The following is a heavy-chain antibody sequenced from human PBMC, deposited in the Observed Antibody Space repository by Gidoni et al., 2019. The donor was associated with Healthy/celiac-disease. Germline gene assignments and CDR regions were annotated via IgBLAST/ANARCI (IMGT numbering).Heavy chain of an antibody. D-gene: IGHD6-13*01. CDR2: IKQDGSEK. V-gene: IGHV3-7*01. CDR1: GFTFSSYW. CDR3: ARDLRSWFNWFDP. Sequence: EVQLVESGGGLVQPGGSLRLSCAASGFTFSSYWMSWVRQAPGKGLEWVANIKQDGSEKYYVDSVKGRFTISRDNAKNSLYLQMNSLRAEDTAVYYCARDLRSWFNWFDPWGQGTLVTVSS. J-gene: IGHJ5*02.